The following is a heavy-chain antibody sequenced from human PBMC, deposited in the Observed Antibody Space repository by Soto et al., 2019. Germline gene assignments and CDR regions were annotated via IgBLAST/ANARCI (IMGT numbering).Heavy chain of an antibody. CDR1: GFTFSSYA. D-gene: IGHD4-17*01. CDR3: AKDRLESYGDSTTTEFDP. V-gene: IGHV3-23*01. J-gene: IGHJ5*02. CDR2: ISGSGGST. Sequence: GGSLRLSCAASGFTFSSYAMSWVRQAPGKGLEWVSAISGSGGSTYYADSVKGRFTISRDNSKNTLYLQMNSLRAEDTAVYYCAKDRLESYGDSTTTEFDPWGQGTLVTVSS.